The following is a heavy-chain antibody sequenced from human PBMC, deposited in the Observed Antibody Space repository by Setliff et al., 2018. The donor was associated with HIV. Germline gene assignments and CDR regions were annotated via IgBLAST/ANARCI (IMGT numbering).Heavy chain of an antibody. D-gene: IGHD3-16*02. CDR1: GYIFTNDP. Sequence: ASVKVSCKASGYIFTNDPMNRVRQAPGQGLEWMGWVNTKTGNPTYAQDFTGRFVFSLDTSANTAYLEISGLKIEDTAVYFCAREFLLGDLSFPANWGQGTLVTVPS. CDR2: VNTKTGNP. CDR3: AREFLLGDLSFPAN. V-gene: IGHV7-4-1*02. J-gene: IGHJ4*02.